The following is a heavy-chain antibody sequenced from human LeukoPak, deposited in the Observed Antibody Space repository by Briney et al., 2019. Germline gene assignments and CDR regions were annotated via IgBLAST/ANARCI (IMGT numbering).Heavy chain of an antibody. Sequence: ASVKVSCKASGGTFSSYAISWVRQAPGQGLEWMGGIIPIFGTANYAQKIQGRVTITTDESTSTAYMELSSLRSEDTAVYYCARSYGSGSSNNWFDPWGQGTLVTVSS. D-gene: IGHD3-10*01. CDR1: GGTFSSYA. V-gene: IGHV1-69*05. CDR2: IIPIFGTA. CDR3: ARSYGSGSSNNWFDP. J-gene: IGHJ5*02.